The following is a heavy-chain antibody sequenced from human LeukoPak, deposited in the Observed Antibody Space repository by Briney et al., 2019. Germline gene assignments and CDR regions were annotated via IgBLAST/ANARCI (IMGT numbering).Heavy chain of an antibody. Sequence: QSGGSLRLSCAASGFTFSSYAMSWVRQAPGKGLEWVSAISGSGGSTYYADSVKGRFTVSRDNSKNTLYLQMNSLRAEDTAVYYCAKADYVWGSYRPVDYWGQGTLVTVSS. CDR3: AKADYVWGSYRPVDY. CDR1: GFTFSSYA. J-gene: IGHJ4*02. CDR2: ISGSGGST. V-gene: IGHV3-23*01. D-gene: IGHD3-16*02.